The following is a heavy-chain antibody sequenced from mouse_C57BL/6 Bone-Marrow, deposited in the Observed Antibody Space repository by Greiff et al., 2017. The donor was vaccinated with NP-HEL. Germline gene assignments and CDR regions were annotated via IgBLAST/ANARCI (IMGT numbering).Heavy chain of an antibody. CDR3: ARHYYSNYFDY. Sequence: EVHLVESGGDLVKPGGSLKLSCAASGFTFSRYGMSWVRQTPDKRLEWVATLSSGGSYTYYPDSVKGRFTISRDNAKNTLYLQMSSLKSENTAMYYCARHYYSNYFDYWGQGTTLTVSS. J-gene: IGHJ2*01. CDR2: LSSGGSYT. CDR1: GFTFSRYG. D-gene: IGHD2-5*01. V-gene: IGHV5-6*01.